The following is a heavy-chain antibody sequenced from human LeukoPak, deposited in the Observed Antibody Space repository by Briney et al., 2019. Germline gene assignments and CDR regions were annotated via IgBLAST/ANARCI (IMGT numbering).Heavy chain of an antibody. V-gene: IGHV5-51*01. D-gene: IGHD4-17*01. CDR2: IYPGDSET. Sequence: GESLKISCEGSGYTFTRYWIGWVRQMPGKGLEWMGIIYPGDSETRYSPPFQGQVTMSAAKSINTAYLQWSSLKASDTAIYYCARLGFVGDSDPAYFDYWGQGTQVTVSS. J-gene: IGHJ4*02. CDR3: ARLGFVGDSDPAYFDY. CDR1: GYTFTRYW.